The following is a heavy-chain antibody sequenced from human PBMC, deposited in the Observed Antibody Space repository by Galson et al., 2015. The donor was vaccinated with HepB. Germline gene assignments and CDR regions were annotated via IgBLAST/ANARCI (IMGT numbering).Heavy chain of an antibody. Sequence: SLRLSCAASGFTFSSYSMNWVRQAPGKGLEWVSYISSSSSTLYYADSVKGQFSISRDNAKNSLYLQMNSMRAEDMAVYYCARDPSSRYYDFWSGYRDAFDIWGQGTMVTVSS. V-gene: IGHV3-48*01. CDR3: ARDPSSRYYDFWSGYRDAFDI. CDR2: ISSSSSTL. D-gene: IGHD3-3*01. J-gene: IGHJ3*02. CDR1: GFTFSSYS.